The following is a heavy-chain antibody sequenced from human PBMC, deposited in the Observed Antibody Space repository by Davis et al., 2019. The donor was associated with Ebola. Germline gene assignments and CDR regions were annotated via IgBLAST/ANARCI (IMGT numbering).Heavy chain of an antibody. CDR3: ARGFGGVKGH. D-gene: IGHD3-16*01. V-gene: IGHV4-59*01. Sequence: SETLSLTCAVYGGSFSGYYWSWIRQPPGKGLEWIGYIYYSGNTNYNPSLKSRVTISVDTSKNQFSLKLSSVTAADTAVYYCARGFGGVKGHWGQGTLVTVSS. CDR1: GGSFSGYY. J-gene: IGHJ4*02. CDR2: IYYSGNT.